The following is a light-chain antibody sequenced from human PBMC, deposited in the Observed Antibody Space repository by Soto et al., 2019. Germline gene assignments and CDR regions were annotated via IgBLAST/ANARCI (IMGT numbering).Light chain of an antibody. Sequence: AIQMTQSPSSLSASVGDRVTITCRASQGIRNDLGWYRQKPGEAPKLLIYAAPSLQSGVPSRFSGSGSGTDFTLTISSLQPEDSATYYCLQDYNYPRTFGQGTKVEIK. CDR3: LQDYNYPRT. V-gene: IGKV1-6*01. CDR2: AAP. CDR1: QGIRND. J-gene: IGKJ1*01.